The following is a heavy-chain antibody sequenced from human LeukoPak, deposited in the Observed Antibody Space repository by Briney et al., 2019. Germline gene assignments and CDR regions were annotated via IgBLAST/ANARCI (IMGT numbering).Heavy chain of an antibody. CDR1: GFTFSSYA. D-gene: IGHD1-7*01. J-gene: IGHJ6*02. V-gene: IGHV3-23*01. CDR3: ARLGGSQLGLRGPIYYYYGMDV. CDR2: ISSSGTDT. Sequence: GGSLRLSCADSGFTFSSYAMSWVRQAPGKGLEWVSAISSSGTDTYYAVSVRARFTISRDNSKNTLYLQMNSLRAEDTAVYYCARLGGSQLGLRGPIYYYYGMDVWGQGTTVTVSS.